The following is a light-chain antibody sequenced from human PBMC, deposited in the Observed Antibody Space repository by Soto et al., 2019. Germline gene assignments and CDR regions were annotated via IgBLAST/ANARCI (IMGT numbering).Light chain of an antibody. Sequence: QSALTQPASVSGSPGQSITISCTGTSSDVGGYNYVSWYQQHPGKAPKLMIYDVSNRPSGVSNRFSGSKSGNTASLTISGLKAEYEADYYCSSYTSSSTRVFGGGTKLTFL. CDR1: SSDVGGYNY. CDR3: SSYTSSSTRV. V-gene: IGLV2-14*01. CDR2: DVS. J-gene: IGLJ2*01.